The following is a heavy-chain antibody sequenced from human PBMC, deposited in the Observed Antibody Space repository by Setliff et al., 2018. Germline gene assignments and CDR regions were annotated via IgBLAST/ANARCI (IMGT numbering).Heavy chain of an antibody. Sequence: ASVKVSCKASANSFSGYYFHWVRQAPGQGLEWMGWINSNNGESKYAQKFQGRVTLTRDTSISTVYMEVSRLRSDDTAVYFCARSTNYGMRFWFDNWGQGALVTVSS. D-gene: IGHD1-7*01. CDR2: INSNNGES. J-gene: IGHJ4*02. CDR3: ARSTNYGMRFWFDN. CDR1: ANSFSGYY. V-gene: IGHV1-2*02.